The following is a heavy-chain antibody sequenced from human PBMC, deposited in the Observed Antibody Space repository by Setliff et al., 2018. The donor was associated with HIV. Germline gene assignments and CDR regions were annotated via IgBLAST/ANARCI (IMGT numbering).Heavy chain of an antibody. CDR1: GGTFSSYA. D-gene: IGHD3-16*01. CDR3: ASSRRGSYAIDN. Sequence: SVKVSCKASGGTFSSYAISWVRQAPGQGLEWMGGIIPIFGTTNYAQKFQGRVTITTDESTSTAYMELSSLRSEDTAVYYCASSRRGSYAIDNWGQGTLVTVSS. V-gene: IGHV1-69*05. J-gene: IGHJ4*02. CDR2: IIPIFGTT.